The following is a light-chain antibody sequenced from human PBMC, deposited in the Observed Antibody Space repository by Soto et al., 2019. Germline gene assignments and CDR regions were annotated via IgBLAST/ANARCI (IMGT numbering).Light chain of an antibody. J-gene: IGKJ2*01. V-gene: IGKV2-24*01. Sequence: DIVMTQTPLSLPVTLGQPASISCRSSQSLVHSDGNPSFNWLQQRPGQPPRLLIYKISNRFPGVPDRFSGSGAGADFTLKISRVEAEDVGVYYCLQATPSYTFGQGTKLEIK. CDR2: KIS. CDR1: QSLVHSDGNPS. CDR3: LQATPSYT.